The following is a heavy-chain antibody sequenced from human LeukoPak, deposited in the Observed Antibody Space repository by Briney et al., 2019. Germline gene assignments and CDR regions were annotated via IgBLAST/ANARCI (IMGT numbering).Heavy chain of an antibody. CDR1: GGSFSGYY. V-gene: IGHV4-34*01. CDR3: AKGSSWYGGFDP. Sequence: PSETLSLTCAVYGGSFSGYYWSWIRQPPGKGLEWIGEINHSGSTNYNPSLKSRVTISVDTSKNQFSLKLSSVTAADTAVYYCAKGSSWYGGFDPWDQGTLVTVSS. CDR2: INHSGST. J-gene: IGHJ5*02. D-gene: IGHD6-13*01.